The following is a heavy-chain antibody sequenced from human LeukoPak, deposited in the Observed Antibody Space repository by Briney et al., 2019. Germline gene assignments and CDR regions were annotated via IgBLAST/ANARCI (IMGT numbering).Heavy chain of an antibody. J-gene: IGHJ4*02. D-gene: IGHD3-9*01. Sequence: PGGSLRLSCAASRFTFSSYWMIWVRQAPGKGLECVAKIKQDGSEKYYVDSVKGRFTISRDNAKNSLYLQMNSLRAEDTAVYYCRVLRYFDWLYFDYWGLGTLVTASS. CDR1: RFTFSSYW. V-gene: IGHV3-7*01. CDR2: IKQDGSEK. CDR3: RVLRYFDWLYFDY.